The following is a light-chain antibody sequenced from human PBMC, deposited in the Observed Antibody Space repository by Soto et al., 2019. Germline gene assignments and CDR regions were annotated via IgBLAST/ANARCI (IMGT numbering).Light chain of an antibody. J-gene: IGKJ5*01. V-gene: IGKV3-11*01. CDR2: DAY. Sequence: EVVLTQSPVTLSLSPGGRATLSCRASQSFRGLLAWYQQKPGQAPRLLIYDAYNRATGIPPRFSGSGSGTVFTLTISSLEPEDSAVYYCQQRHMWPITFGQGTRLEIK. CDR1: QSFRGL. CDR3: QQRHMWPIT.